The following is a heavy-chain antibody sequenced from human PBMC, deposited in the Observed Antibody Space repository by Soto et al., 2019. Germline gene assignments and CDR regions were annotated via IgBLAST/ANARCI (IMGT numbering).Heavy chain of an antibody. J-gene: IGHJ6*02. CDR2: LYYTGST. V-gene: IGHV4-59*01. Sequence: SETLSLTCNVSGGSISDFYWSWIRQSPGKRLEWIGYLYYTGSTNCNPALKSRVTISLDTSKNQFSLKVRSVTAADTAVYYCARGGGYDFRSSQAPPIDVWGQGTTVTVSS. CDR1: GGSISDFY. CDR3: ARGGGYDFRSSQAPPIDV. D-gene: IGHD3-3*01.